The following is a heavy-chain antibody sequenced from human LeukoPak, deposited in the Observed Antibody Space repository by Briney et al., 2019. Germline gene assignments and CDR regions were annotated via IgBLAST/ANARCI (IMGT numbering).Heavy chain of an antibody. CDR2: ISTDGSST. CDR3: ARVRSGTWNGYEY. Sequence: GGSLRLSCAASGFIFSSYWMHWFRQGPGKGLVWVSRISTDGSSTSYADSVKGRFTISRDNAKNTLYLQMASLRAEDSAVYYCARVRSGTWNGYEYWGQGTLVTVSS. V-gene: IGHV3-74*01. CDR1: GFIFSSYW. D-gene: IGHD3-3*01. J-gene: IGHJ4*02.